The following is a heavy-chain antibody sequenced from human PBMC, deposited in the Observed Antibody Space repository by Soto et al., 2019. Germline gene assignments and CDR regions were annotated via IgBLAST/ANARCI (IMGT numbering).Heavy chain of an antibody. CDR2: IYYGGTT. CDR3: GRVGAFSQPPAP. V-gene: IGHV4-59*12. Sequence: SETLSLTCTVSGGSLSPNYLSWIRQPPGKGLEWVGYIYYGGTTSYNPSLNGRVTISLETSKSQISLRLSSVTAADTAVYYCGRVGAFSQPPAPGGR. D-gene: IGHD2-2*01. CDR1: GGSLSPNY. J-gene: IGHJ2*01.